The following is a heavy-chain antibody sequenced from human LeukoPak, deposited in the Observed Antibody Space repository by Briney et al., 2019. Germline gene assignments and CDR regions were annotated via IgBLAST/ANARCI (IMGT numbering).Heavy chain of an antibody. V-gene: IGHV1-3*01. CDR2: INAGYGNT. CDR1: GGTFSSYA. CDR3: ARGSGLGGMDV. Sequence: ASVKVSCKASGGTFSSYAISWVRQAPGQRLEWMGWINAGYGNTKYSQKFQGRVTITRDTSASTAYMELSSLSSEDTAVYYCARGSGLGGMDVWGQGTTVTVSS. J-gene: IGHJ6*02. D-gene: IGHD5-12*01.